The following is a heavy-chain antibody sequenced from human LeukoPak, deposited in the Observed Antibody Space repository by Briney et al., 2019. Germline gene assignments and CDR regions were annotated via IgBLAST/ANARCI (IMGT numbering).Heavy chain of an antibody. CDR1: RFTFSSYG. Sequence: GGTLRLSCVASRFTFSSYGMSWVRQAPGKGLEWVSSLNGGGDTTYYADSVKGRFTISRDNSKNTLYLQMNSLRAEDTAVYYCAKGSITMIVVVITTPFDYWGQGTLVTVSS. V-gene: IGHV3-23*01. CDR2: LNGGGDTT. D-gene: IGHD3-22*01. CDR3: AKGSITMIVVVITTPFDY. J-gene: IGHJ4*02.